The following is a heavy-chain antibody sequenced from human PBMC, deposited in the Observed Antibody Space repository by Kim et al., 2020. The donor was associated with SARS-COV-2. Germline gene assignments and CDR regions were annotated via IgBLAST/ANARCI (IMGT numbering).Heavy chain of an antibody. J-gene: IGHJ4*02. Sequence: GGGVSTNYADSVKGRFNISRDNTKSTLYLQMNRLRAADTAVYYCACAHSVGGQGTLVTVSS. CDR3: ACAHSV. D-gene: IGHD2-21*01. CDR2: GGGVST. V-gene: IGHV3-23*01.